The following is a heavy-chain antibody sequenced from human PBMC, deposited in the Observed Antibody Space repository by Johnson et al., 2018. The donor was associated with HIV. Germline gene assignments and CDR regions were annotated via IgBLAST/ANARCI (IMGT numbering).Heavy chain of an antibody. Sequence: VQLVESGGGLVQPGGSLRLSCAASGFDFSSSWMHWVRQAPGKGLVWVSRIRNDGSVTTYADSVKGRFFISSDNSKNGLYLQMNSLRAENTAVYYCTRGLYYYDSNGFRSASVYIWGQGTMVIVSP. D-gene: IGHD3-22*01. CDR3: TRGLYYYDSNGFRSASVYI. J-gene: IGHJ3*02. CDR1: GFDFSSSW. V-gene: IGHV3-74*02. CDR2: IRNDGSVT.